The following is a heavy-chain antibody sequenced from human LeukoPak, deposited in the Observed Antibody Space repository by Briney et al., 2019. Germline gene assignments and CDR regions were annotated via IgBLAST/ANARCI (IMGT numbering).Heavy chain of an antibody. CDR3: ARNPLSGYSYGYWVGWYFDY. CDR2: INPNSGGT. V-gene: IGHV1-2*02. CDR1: GYTFTGYY. J-gene: IGHJ4*02. Sequence: GASVKVSCKASGYTFTGYYMHWVRQAPGQGLEWMGWINPNSGGTNYAQKFQGRVTMTRDTSISTAYMELSRLRSDDTAVYYCARNPLSGYSYGYWVGWYFDYWGQGTLVTVSS. D-gene: IGHD5-18*01.